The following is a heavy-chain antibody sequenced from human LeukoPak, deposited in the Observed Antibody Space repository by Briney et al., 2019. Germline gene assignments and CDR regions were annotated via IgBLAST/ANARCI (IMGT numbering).Heavy chain of an antibody. CDR2: ISSSSSYI. Sequence: GGSLRLSCAASGFTFSSYGMHWVRQAPGKGLEWVSSISSSSSYIYYADSVKGRFTISRDNAKNSLYLQMNSLRAEDTAVYYCARVLYDSSGYSDYWGQGTLVTVSS. CDR1: GFTFSSYG. D-gene: IGHD3-22*01. V-gene: IGHV3-21*01. CDR3: ARVLYDSSGYSDY. J-gene: IGHJ4*02.